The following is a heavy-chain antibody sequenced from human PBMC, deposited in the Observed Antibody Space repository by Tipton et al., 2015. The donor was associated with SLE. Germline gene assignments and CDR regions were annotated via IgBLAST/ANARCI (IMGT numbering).Heavy chain of an antibody. J-gene: IGHJ2*01. CDR2: ISYDGSNK. Sequence: SLRLSCAASGFTFSSYAMHWVRQAPGKGLEWVAVISYDGSNKYYIDSVKGRFTISRDNSKNTLYLQMNSLRAEDTAVYYCARGYDFWSGYYSSYWYFDLWGRGTLVTVSS. CDR1: GFTFSSYA. D-gene: IGHD3-3*01. V-gene: IGHV3-30*04. CDR3: ARGYDFWSGYYSSYWYFDL.